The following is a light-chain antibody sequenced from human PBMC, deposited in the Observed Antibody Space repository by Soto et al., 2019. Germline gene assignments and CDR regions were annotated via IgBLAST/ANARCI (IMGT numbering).Light chain of an antibody. J-gene: IGKJ5*01. Sequence: DIQMTRSPLSLSASVGDTVSISCRASQTIRSYLSWYQHKPGKAPKLLNHGASTLQGGVPSRFSGSGSGRDLTRIISDLQPEDSATYYCQQSYTIPITFGQGTRLEIK. V-gene: IGKV1-39*01. CDR1: QTIRSY. CDR3: QQSYTIPIT. CDR2: GAS.